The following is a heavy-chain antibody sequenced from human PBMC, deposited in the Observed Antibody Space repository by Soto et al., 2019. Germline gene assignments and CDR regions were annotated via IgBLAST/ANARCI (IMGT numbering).Heavy chain of an antibody. Sequence: HXCSRKLSLAAGRFTFNSYVMAWVRQDPGKGLEWVAVISYDGSNKYYADSVKGRFTISRDNSKNTLYLQMNSLRAEDTAVYYCAKDGDYYDSSGPRNSWGQGPLVTVSS. J-gene: IGHJ4*02. CDR3: AKDGDYYDSSGPRNS. CDR2: ISYDGSNK. CDR1: RFTFNSYV. D-gene: IGHD3-22*01. V-gene: IGHV3-30*18.